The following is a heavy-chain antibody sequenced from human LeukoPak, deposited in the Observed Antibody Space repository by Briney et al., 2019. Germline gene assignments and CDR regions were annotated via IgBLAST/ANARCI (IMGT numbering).Heavy chain of an antibody. J-gene: IGHJ5*02. Sequence: PSETLSLTCAVYGGSFSGYYWSWIRQPPGKGLEWIGEINHSGSTNYNPSLKSRVTISVDTSKNQFSLKLSSVTAADTAVYYCARGGRFLNWFDPWGQGTLVTASS. D-gene: IGHD3-3*01. CDR2: INHSGST. V-gene: IGHV4-34*01. CDR1: GGSFSGYY. CDR3: ARGGRFLNWFDP.